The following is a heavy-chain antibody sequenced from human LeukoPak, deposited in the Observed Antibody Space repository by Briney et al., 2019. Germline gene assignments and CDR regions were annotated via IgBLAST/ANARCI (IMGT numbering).Heavy chain of an antibody. CDR3: AKGNLGIARY. CDR2: IRYDGSNK. CDR1: GFTFSSYG. J-gene: IGHJ4*02. Sequence: GGSLRLSCAASGFTFSSYGMHWVRQAPGTGLERVAFIRYDGSNKYYADSVTGRFTISRDNSKNTLYLQMNSLRAEDTAVYYCAKGNLGIARYWGQGTLVTVSS. D-gene: IGHD7-27*01. V-gene: IGHV3-30*02.